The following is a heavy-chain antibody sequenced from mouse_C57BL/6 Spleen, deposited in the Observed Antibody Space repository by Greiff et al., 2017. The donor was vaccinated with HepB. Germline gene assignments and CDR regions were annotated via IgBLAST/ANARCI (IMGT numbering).Heavy chain of an antibody. CDR2: IYPRSGNT. V-gene: IGHV1-81*01. CDR3: ARVGPLYYDYDEGAWFAY. Sequence: QVQLQQSGAELARPGASVKLSCKASGYTFTSYGISWVKQRTGQGLEWIGEIYPRSGNTYYNEEFKGKATLTADKSSSTAYMELRSLTSEDSAVYFCARVGPLYYDYDEGAWFAYWGQGTLVTVSA. CDR1: GYTFTSYG. J-gene: IGHJ3*01. D-gene: IGHD2-4*01.